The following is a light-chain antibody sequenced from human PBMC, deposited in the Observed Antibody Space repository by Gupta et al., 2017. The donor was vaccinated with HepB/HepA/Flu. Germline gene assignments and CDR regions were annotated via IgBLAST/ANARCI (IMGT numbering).Light chain of an antibody. CDR1: QSININ. Sequence: DIQMTQSPSSLSASVGDRVTITCRASQSININLNWYQQKPGKAPKLLIFAASTLQSGVPSRFSGSGSGADFTLTISRLQPEDFASYYCLQSDSNPGTFGQGTKVEIK. J-gene: IGKJ1*01. V-gene: IGKV1-39*01. CDR3: LQSDSNPGT. CDR2: AAS.